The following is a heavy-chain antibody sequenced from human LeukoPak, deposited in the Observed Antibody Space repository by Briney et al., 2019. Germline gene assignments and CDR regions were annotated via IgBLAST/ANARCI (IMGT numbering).Heavy chain of an antibody. D-gene: IGHD3-10*01. CDR3: ARDGSGHIFDY. CDR2: IIPIFGTA. J-gene: IGHJ4*02. V-gene: IGHV1-69*05. CDR1: GGTFSGYA. Sequence: GASVKVSCKASGGTFSGYAISWVRQAPGQGLEWMGGIIPIFGTANYAQKFQGRVTITTDESTSTAYMELSSLRSEDTAVYYCARDGSGHIFDYWGQGTLVTVSS.